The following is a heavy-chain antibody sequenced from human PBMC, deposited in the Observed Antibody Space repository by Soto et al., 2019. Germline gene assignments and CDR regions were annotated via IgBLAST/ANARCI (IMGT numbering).Heavy chain of an antibody. Sequence: QVQLVQSGAEVKKPGSSVKVSCKASGGTFSSYAISWVRQAPGQGLEWMGGIIPIFGTANYAQKFQGRVTITADESTRTAAMPLRRLRSAVTATYYCAREAAYYCSRGNYPLVAWGEGALVTVSS. CDR3: AREAAYYCSRGNYPLVA. V-gene: IGHV1-69*01. CDR2: IIPIFGTA. CDR1: GGTFSSYA. D-gene: IGHD2-15*01. J-gene: IGHJ4*02.